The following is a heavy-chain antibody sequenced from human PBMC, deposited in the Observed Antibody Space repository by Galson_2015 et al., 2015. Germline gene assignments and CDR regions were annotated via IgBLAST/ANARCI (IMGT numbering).Heavy chain of an antibody. D-gene: IGHD3-3*01. CDR1: GFTFSSYA. V-gene: IGHV3-30-3*02. CDR3: AEASYDFWSGYRPSGMDV. CDR2: ISYDGSNK. Sequence: SLRLSCAASGFTFSSYAMHWVRQAPGKGLEWVAVISYDGSNKYYADSVKGRFTISRDNSKNTLYLQMNSLRAEDTAVYYCAEASYDFWSGYRPSGMDVWGQGTTVTVSS. J-gene: IGHJ6*02.